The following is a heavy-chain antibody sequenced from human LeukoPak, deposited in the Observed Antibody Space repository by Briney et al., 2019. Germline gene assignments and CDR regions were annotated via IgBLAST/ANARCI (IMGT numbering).Heavy chain of an antibody. CDR2: INHSGST. D-gene: IGHD2-21*02. V-gene: IGHV4-34*01. CDR1: GGSFSGYY. Sequence: SETLSLTCAVYGGSFSGYYWSWIRQPPGKGLEWIGEINHSGSTNYNPSLKSRVTISVDTSKNQFSLKLSSVTAADTAVYYCAREVTAPSWYVDYWGQGTLVTVSS. CDR3: AREVTAPSWYVDY. J-gene: IGHJ4*02.